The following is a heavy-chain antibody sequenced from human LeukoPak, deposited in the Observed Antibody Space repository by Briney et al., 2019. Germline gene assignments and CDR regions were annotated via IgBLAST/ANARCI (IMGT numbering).Heavy chain of an antibody. CDR2: IYTSGST. V-gene: IGHV4-4*07. CDR1: GGSVSSYY. J-gene: IGHJ6*03. Sequence: PSETLSLTCSVSGGSVSSYYWSWIRQPAGKGLEWIGRIYTSGSTNYNPSLKSRVTMSVDTSKNQFSLKLSSVTAADTAVYYCAREKVEETYYYCMDVWGKGTTVTVSS. CDR3: AREKVEETYYYCMDV.